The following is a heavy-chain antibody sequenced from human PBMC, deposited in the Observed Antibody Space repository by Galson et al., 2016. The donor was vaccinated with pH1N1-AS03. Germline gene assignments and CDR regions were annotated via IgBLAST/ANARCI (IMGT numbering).Heavy chain of an antibody. CDR3: ARVGKYFDFWSGYSDFDY. CDR1: GYSISSGYY. J-gene: IGHJ4*02. Sequence: SETLSLTCAVSGYSISSGYYWGWIRQPPRKGLEWIGSIYHSGSTYYNPSLMSRVTISVDTSKNRFSLKVTSVTAADTAVYYCARVGKYFDFWSGYSDFDYWGQGTLVTVSS. V-gene: IGHV4-38-2*01. D-gene: IGHD3-3*01. CDR2: IYHSGST.